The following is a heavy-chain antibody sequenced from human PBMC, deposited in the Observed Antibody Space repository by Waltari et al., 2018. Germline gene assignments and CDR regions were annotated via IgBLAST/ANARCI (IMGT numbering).Heavy chain of an antibody. V-gene: IGHV1-2*02. CDR3: ARDLSSSTTDY. CDR2: INPNSGDT. J-gene: IGHJ4*02. Sequence: QVQLVQSGAEVKKPGASVKVSCKASGYTFTSYAMHWVRQAPGQRLEWMGWINPNSGDTNYAQKFQGRVTMTRDTSISTAYMELSRLRSEDTAVYYCARDLSSSTTDYWGQGTLVTVSS. D-gene: IGHD1-1*01. CDR1: GYTFTSYA.